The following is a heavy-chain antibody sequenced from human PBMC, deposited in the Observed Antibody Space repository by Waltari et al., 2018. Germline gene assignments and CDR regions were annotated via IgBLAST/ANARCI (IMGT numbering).Heavy chain of an antibody. CDR3: ARDTALRPAAGPDAYDV. CDR1: DGAIGNFY. CDR2: IHRSGAD. D-gene: IGHD6-13*01. Sequence: QVQLPESGPGLLKPSETLSLTCSVSDGAIGNFYWTWIRQPPGKGLEWIGDIHRSGADKSHPSLKRRCTISIDASMGHFSLGLTSVTAADTATYFCARDTALRPAAGPDAYDVWGQGTLVTVS. V-gene: IGHV4-4*08. J-gene: IGHJ3*01.